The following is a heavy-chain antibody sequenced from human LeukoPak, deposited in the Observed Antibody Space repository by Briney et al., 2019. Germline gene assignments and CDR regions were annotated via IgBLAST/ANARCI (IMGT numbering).Heavy chain of an antibody. J-gene: IGHJ4*02. CDR3: ARESSTSVRTFDY. D-gene: IGHD2-2*01. CDR2: ISYDGSNK. Sequence: PGGSLRLSCAASGFTFSSYAMHWVRQAPGKGLEWVAVISYDGSNKYYADSVKGRFTISRDNSKNTLYLQMNSLRAEDTAVYYCARESSTSVRTFDYWGQGTLVTVSS. V-gene: IGHV3-30-3*01. CDR1: GFTFSSYA.